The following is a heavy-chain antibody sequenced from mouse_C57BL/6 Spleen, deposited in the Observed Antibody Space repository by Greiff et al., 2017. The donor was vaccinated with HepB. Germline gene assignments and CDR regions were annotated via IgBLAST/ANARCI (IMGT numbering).Heavy chain of an antibody. CDR2: INPNNGGT. CDR1: GYTFTDYY. CDR3: ETYFDY. Sequence: VQLQQSGPELVKPGASVKISCKASGYTFTDYYMNWVKQSHGKSLEWIGDINPNNGGTSYNQKFKGKATLTVDKSSSTAYMELHSLTSEDSAVYYCETYFDYWGQGTTLTVSS. J-gene: IGHJ2*01. V-gene: IGHV1-26*01.